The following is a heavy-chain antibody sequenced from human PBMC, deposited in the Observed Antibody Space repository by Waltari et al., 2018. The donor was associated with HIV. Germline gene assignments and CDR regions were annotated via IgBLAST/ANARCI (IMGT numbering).Heavy chain of an antibody. Sequence: EVQLVQSGAPVKKPGESLKISCKASGYSFTTYWLGWVRQLPGKGLEWLGIIFPGDADTRYSPSFQVQVTISPDKSISTAYLQWSSLQASDTAMYYCTKGMYANEDYFGYWGQGTLVTVSS. V-gene: IGHV5-51*03. J-gene: IGHJ4*02. CDR3: TKGMYANEDYFGY. CDR2: IFPGDADT. CDR1: GYSFTTYW. D-gene: IGHD2-8*01.